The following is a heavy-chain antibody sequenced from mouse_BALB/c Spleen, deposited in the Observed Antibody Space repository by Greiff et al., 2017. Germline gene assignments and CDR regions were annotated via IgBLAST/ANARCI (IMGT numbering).Heavy chain of an antibody. Sequence: VQLQQSGPGLVKPSQSLSLTCTVTGYSITSDYAWNWIRQFPGNKLEWMGYISYSGSTSYNPSLKSRISITRDTSKNQFFLQLNSVTTEDTATYYCARSGYYGHDYWGQGTTLTVSS. V-gene: IGHV3-2*02. J-gene: IGHJ2*01. CDR3: ARSGYYGHDY. CDR1: GYSITSDYA. CDR2: ISYSGST. D-gene: IGHD1-2*01.